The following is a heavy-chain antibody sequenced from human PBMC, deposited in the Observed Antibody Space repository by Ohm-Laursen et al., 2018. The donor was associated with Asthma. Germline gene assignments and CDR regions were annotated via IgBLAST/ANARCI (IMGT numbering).Heavy chain of an antibody. D-gene: IGHD6-19*01. V-gene: IGHV3-33*01. CDR3: ARGYSSGWYGGRFGVSGQSPSDY. Sequence: SLRLSCTASGFTFSSYGMHWVRQAPGKGLEWVAVIWYDGSNKYYADSVKGRFTISRDNSKNTLYLQMNSLRAEDTAVYYCARGYSSGWYGGRFGVSGQSPSDYWGQGTLVTVSS. CDR2: IWYDGSNK. J-gene: IGHJ4*02. CDR1: GFTFSSYG.